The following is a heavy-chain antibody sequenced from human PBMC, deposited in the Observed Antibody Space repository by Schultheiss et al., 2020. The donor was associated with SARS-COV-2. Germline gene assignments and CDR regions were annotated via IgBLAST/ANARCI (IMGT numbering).Heavy chain of an antibody. J-gene: IGHJ3*02. V-gene: IGHV3-64D*06. D-gene: IGHD6-6*01. CDR1: GFTFSSYA. CDR3: VKGSSSRPSSAFDI. Sequence: GGSLRLSCAASGFTFSSYAMHWVRQAPGKGLEYVSAISSNGGSTYYADSVKGRFTISRDNSKNTLYLQMSSLRAEDTDVYYCVKGSSSRPSSAFDIWGQGTMVTVSS. CDR2: ISSNGGST.